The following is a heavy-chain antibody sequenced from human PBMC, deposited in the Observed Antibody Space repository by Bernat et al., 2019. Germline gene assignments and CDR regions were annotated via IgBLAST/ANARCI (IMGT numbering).Heavy chain of an antibody. V-gene: IGHV3-30*18. CDR1: GFTFSSYG. CDR2: ISYDENNK. J-gene: IGHJ4*02. D-gene: IGHD6-13*01. CDR3: AKGLAAAGQRGYFDY. Sequence: QVQLVESGGGVVQPGRSLRLSCEASGFTFSSYGMHWVRQAPGKGLEWVAVISYDENNKYYGDSVKDRFTISRDNSKNTLYLQMNSLRGEDTAVYYCAKGLAAAGQRGYFDYWGQGTLVTVSS.